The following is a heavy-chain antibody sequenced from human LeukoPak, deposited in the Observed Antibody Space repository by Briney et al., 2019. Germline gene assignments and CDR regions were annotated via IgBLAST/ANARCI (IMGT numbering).Heavy chain of an antibody. Sequence: ASVKVSCKASGYTFTGYYIHWVRQAPGQGLEWVGRINPNSGGTNYAQKFQGRVTMTRDTSISTAYMELRTLTSDDTAVCYCARSLGVFNTTYDYYYMDVWGKGTTVTVSS. J-gene: IGHJ6*03. V-gene: IGHV1-2*06. CDR1: GYTFTGYY. CDR2: INPNSGGT. CDR3: ARSLGVFNTTYDYYYMDV. D-gene: IGHD3-16*01.